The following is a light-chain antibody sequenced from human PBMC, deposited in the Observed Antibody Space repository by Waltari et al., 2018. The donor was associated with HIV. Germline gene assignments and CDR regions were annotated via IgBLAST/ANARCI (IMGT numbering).Light chain of an antibody. CDR3: SLYTSSSTPLYV. CDR2: DVS. CDR1: SSDVGGYNY. Sequence: QSALTQPASVSGSPGQSITISCTGTSSDVGGYNYVSWYQQHPGKAPKLMIYDVSNRPSGVSNRFPGSKAGTPASLTISGLQAEDEADYYCSLYTSSSTPLYVFGTGTKVTVL. V-gene: IGLV2-14*01. J-gene: IGLJ1*01.